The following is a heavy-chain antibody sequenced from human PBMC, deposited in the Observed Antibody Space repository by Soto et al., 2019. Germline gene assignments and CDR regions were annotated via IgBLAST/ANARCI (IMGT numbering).Heavy chain of an antibody. Sequence: SGPTLVNPTQTLTLTCTFSGFSFSTSGVGVGWIRQPPGKALEWLTLIYSDGGELHTPSPRSRLTVTKDTSKNQVVLTMTNMDPMDTATYYCAHLIRIPVAIAAIYFDSWGQGTLVTVSS. CDR3: AHLIRIPVAIAAIYFDS. J-gene: IGHJ4*02. CDR1: GFSFSTSGVG. CDR2: IYSDGGE. V-gene: IGHV2-5*02. D-gene: IGHD5-12*01.